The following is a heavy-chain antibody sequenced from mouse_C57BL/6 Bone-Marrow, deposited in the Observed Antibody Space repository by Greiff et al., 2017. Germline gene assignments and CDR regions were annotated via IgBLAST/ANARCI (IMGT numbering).Heavy chain of an antibody. D-gene: IGHD1-1*01. J-gene: IGHJ1*03. CDR2: ISSGGSYT. CDR3: ARHRYGSSSWYFDV. V-gene: IGHV5-6*01. Sequence: EVKVVESGGDLVKPGGSLKLSCAASGFTFSSYGMSWVRQTPDKRLEWVATISSGGSYTYYPDSGKGRFTISRDNAKNTLYLQMSSLKSEDTAMYYCARHRYGSSSWYFDVWGTGTTVTVSS. CDR1: GFTFSSYG.